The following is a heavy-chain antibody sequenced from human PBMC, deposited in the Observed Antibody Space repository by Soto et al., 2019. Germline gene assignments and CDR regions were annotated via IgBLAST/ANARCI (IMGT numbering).Heavy chain of an antibody. CDR3: ARTLYCTNGVCYSYYYYYMDV. V-gene: IGHV4-39*01. D-gene: IGHD2-8*01. CDR1: GGSISSSSYY. Sequence: SETLSLTCTVSGGSISSSSYYWGWIRQPPGKGLEWIGSIYYSGSTYYNPSLKSRVTISVDTSKNQFSLKLSSVTAADTAVYYCARTLYCTNGVCYSYYYYYMDVWGKGTTVTVSS. J-gene: IGHJ6*03. CDR2: IYYSGST.